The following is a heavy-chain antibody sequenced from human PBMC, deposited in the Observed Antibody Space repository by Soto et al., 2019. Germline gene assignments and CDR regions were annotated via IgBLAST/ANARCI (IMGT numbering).Heavy chain of an antibody. Sequence: QVQLVESGGGVVQPGRSLRLSCAASGFTFSSYGMHWVRQAPGKGLEWVAVISYDGSNKYYADSVKGRFTISRDNSKNTLYLQMNSLRAEDTAVYYCAKEVRFVRGRFFDYWGQGTLVTVSS. J-gene: IGHJ4*02. V-gene: IGHV3-30*18. D-gene: IGHD3-10*01. CDR1: GFTFSSYG. CDR2: ISYDGSNK. CDR3: AKEVRFVRGRFFDY.